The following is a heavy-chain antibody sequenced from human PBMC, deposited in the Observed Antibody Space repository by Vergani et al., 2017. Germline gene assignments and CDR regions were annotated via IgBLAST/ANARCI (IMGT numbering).Heavy chain of an antibody. D-gene: IGHD6-19*01. Sequence: QVQLVESGGGVVQPGGSLRLSCAASGFTFSNYGMHWVRQAPGKGLEWVTFIRYDGSNTYYADSVKGRFTISRDNSKNTLFLQMNSLRPEDTAVYYCARDTVTGSRYFDSWGQGTLVTVSS. CDR2: IRYDGSNT. CDR1: GFTFSNYG. CDR3: ARDTVTGSRYFDS. V-gene: IGHV3-30*02. J-gene: IGHJ4*02.